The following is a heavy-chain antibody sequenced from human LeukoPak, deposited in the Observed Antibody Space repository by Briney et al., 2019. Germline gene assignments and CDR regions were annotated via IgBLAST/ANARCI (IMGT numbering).Heavy chain of an antibody. CDR1: GGSISSYY. CDR2: IYTSGST. Sequence: SETLSLTCTVSGGSISSYYWSWIRQPPGKGLEWIGYIYTSGSTNYNPSLKSRVTISVDTSKNQFSLKLSSVTAADTAVYYCARLRSSKRLYCSSTSCYSRIYNWFDPWGQGTLVTVSS. J-gene: IGHJ5*02. V-gene: IGHV4-4*09. CDR3: ARLRSSKRLYCSSTSCYSRIYNWFDP. D-gene: IGHD2-2*02.